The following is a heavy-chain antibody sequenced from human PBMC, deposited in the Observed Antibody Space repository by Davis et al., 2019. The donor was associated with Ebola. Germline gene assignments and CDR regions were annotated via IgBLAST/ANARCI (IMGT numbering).Heavy chain of an antibody. CDR3: TINSVGAIDY. Sequence: PGGSLRLSCAASGFTFSSYAMDWVRQAPGKGLEWVSSINDSGRSSYYADSVKGRFTISRDNSKNTMYLQMNSLKTEDTAVYYCTINSVGAIDYWGQGTLVTVSS. J-gene: IGHJ4*02. CDR1: GFTFSSYA. CDR2: INDSGRSS. V-gene: IGHV3-23*01. D-gene: IGHD1-26*01.